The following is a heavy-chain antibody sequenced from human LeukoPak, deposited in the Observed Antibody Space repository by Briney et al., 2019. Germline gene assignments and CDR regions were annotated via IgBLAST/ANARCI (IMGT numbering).Heavy chain of an antibody. D-gene: IGHD4-11*01. Sequence: GESLKISCKGSGYSFTSYWIDWVRQMPGKGLEWMGIIFPSDSDTRYSPSFQGQVTMSVDKSSNTAYLQWSTVKASDTAIYYCARQTTLDVWSQGTMVTVSS. CDR2: IFPSDSDT. J-gene: IGHJ3*01. CDR1: GYSFTSYW. CDR3: ARQTTLDV. V-gene: IGHV5-51*01.